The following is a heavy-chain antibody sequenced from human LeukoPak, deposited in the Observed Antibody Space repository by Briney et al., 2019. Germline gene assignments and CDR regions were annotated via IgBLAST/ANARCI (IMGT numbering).Heavy chain of an antibody. D-gene: IGHD2-2*01. Sequence: SVKVSCKASGYTFTSYAISWVRQAPGQGLEWMGGIIPIFGTANYAQKFQGRVTITADESTSTAYMELSSLRSEDTAVYYCAREDCSSTSCYASQGNWFDPWGQGTLVTASS. V-gene: IGHV1-69*13. CDR1: GYTFTSYA. J-gene: IGHJ5*02. CDR2: IIPIFGTA. CDR3: AREDCSSTSCYASQGNWFDP.